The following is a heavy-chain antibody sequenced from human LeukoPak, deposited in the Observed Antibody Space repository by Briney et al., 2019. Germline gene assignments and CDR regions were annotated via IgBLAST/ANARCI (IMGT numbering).Heavy chain of an antibody. CDR3: ARDRDYSGGYFDY. J-gene: IGHJ4*02. CDR2: ISSSSSYI. CDR1: GFTFSSYE. V-gene: IGHV3-21*01. D-gene: IGHD4-11*01. Sequence: PGGSLRLSCAASGFTFSSYEMNWVRQAPGKGLEWVSSISSSSSYIYYADSVKGRFTISRDNAKNSLYLQMNSLRAEDTAVYYCARDRDYSGGYFDYWGQGTLVTVSS.